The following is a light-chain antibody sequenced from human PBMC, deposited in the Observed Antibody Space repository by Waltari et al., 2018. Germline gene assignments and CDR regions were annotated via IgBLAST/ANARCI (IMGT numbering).Light chain of an antibody. J-gene: IGKJ1*01. CDR2: GAS. V-gene: IGKV3-20*01. CDR1: QSVSTNY. Sequence: EIVLTQSPSTLSLSPGERATLSCRASQSVSTNYLAWYQQKPGQAPRLLIYGASNRATGIPDRVSGGGSGTEFTLTISRLEPEDFAVYYCQQCAISPWTFGHGTRVDVK. CDR3: QQCAISPWT.